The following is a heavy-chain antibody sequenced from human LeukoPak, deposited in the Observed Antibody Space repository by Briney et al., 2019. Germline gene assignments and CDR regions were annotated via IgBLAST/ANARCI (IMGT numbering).Heavy chain of an antibody. D-gene: IGHD3-9*01. CDR3: ARAYYDILTGPTYMDV. CDR1: GYTFTGYY. V-gene: IGHV1-2*06. CDR2: INPNSGGT. Sequence: GASVKVSCKASGYTFTGYYMHWVRQAPGQGLEWMGRINPNSGGTNYAQKFQGRVTMTRDTSISTAYMELSRLRSDDTAVYYSARAYYDILTGPTYMDVWGKGTTVTVSS. J-gene: IGHJ6*03.